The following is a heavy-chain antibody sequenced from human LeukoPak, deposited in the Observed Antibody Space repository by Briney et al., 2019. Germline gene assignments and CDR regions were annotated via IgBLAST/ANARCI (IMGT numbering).Heavy chain of an antibody. J-gene: IGHJ4*02. CDR1: GFTFSSYA. Sequence: GGSLRLSCAASGFTFSSYAMSWVRQAPGKGLEWVSAISGSGGSAYYADSVKGRFTISRDNSKNTLYLQMNSLRAEDTAVYYCAKDTVVVPAATHDYWGQGTLVTVSS. CDR2: ISGSGGSA. V-gene: IGHV3-23*01. D-gene: IGHD2-2*01. CDR3: AKDTVVVPAATHDY.